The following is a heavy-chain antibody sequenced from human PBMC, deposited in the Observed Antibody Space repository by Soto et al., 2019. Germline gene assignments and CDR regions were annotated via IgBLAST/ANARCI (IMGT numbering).Heavy chain of an antibody. CDR3: ASNVGGSSSLYYVDY. Sequence: QVQLVQSGAEEKKPGASVKVSCKASGYTFTSYAMHWVRQAPGQRLEWMGWINAGNGNTKYSQKFQGRVTSTRDTSASKAYMELSSLRSEDTAVYYCASNVGGSSSLYYVDYWGQGTLVTVSS. V-gene: IGHV1-3*05. D-gene: IGHD6-13*01. CDR2: INAGNGNT. CDR1: GYTFTSYA. J-gene: IGHJ4*02.